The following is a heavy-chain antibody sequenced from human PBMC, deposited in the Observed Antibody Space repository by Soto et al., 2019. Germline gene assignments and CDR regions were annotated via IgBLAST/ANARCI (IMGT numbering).Heavy chain of an antibody. Sequence: QITLKESGPTLVKPTQTLTLTCTFSGFSLSTSAVGVGWIRQPPGKALEWLAIIFWDGDKRYSPSLEGRLTISKDTSKNQVVLTMTNMDPVDTATYYCAHTTWNYSYYMDVWGKGTTVTVSS. V-gene: IGHV2-5*02. CDR1: GFSLSTSAVG. CDR2: IFWDGDK. D-gene: IGHD1-1*01. CDR3: AHTTWNYSYYMDV. J-gene: IGHJ6*03.